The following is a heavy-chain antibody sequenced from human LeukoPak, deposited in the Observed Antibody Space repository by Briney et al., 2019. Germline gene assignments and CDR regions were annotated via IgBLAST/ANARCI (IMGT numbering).Heavy chain of an antibody. CDR2: IYTCGST. CDR1: GGSISSGSYY. V-gene: IGHV4-61*02. J-gene: IGHJ3*02. Sequence: PSETLSLTCTVSGGSISSGSYYWSWIRQPAGKGLEWIGRIYTCGSTNYNPSLKSRVTISVDTSKNQFSLKLSSVTAADTAVYYCARQDVYDYVWGSYRIDAFDIWGQGTMVTVSS. CDR3: ARQDVYDYVWGSYRIDAFDI. D-gene: IGHD3-16*02.